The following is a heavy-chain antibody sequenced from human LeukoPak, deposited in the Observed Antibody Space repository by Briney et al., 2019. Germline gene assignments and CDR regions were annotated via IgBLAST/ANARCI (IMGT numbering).Heavy chain of an antibody. D-gene: IGHD2-15*01. CDR3: ARGWGVVVVAATPGWFDP. J-gene: IGHJ5*02. CDR2: INHSGST. CDR1: GGSFSGYY. V-gene: IGHV4-34*01. Sequence: SETLSLTCAVYGGSFSGYYWSWIRQPPGKGLEWIGEINHSGSTNYYPSLKSRVTISVDTSKNQFSLKLSSVTAADMAVYYCARGWGVVVVAATPGWFDPWGQGTLVTVSS.